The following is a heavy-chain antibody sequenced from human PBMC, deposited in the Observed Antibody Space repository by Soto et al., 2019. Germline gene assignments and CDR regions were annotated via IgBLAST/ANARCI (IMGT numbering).Heavy chain of an antibody. CDR2: IRYSGST. Sequence: SSETLSLTCTVSGGSISSYYWSWIRQTPGKVLEWVGDIRYSGSTNYNPSLKSRVTMSVESAKNQFSLQLSSVTAAETAVYFCTKYRRTDAEGYSFDYWGQGALVTVSS. CDR1: GGSISSYY. CDR3: TKYRRTDAEGYSFDY. J-gene: IGHJ4*02. V-gene: IGHV4-59*01. D-gene: IGHD2-15*01.